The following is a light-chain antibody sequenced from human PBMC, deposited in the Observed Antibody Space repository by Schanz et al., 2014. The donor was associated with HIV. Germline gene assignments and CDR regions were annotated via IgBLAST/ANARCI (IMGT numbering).Light chain of an antibody. Sequence: EIVLTQSPATLSVSPGERATLSCRASQSVSYFLAWYQQKPGQAPRLLIYDASSRATGIPDRFSGSGSGTDFTLTISSLEPEDIAVYYCQQYASSTPGTFGQGTKVEIK. CDR2: DAS. J-gene: IGKJ1*01. CDR3: QQYASSTPGT. CDR1: QSVSYF. V-gene: IGKV3-20*01.